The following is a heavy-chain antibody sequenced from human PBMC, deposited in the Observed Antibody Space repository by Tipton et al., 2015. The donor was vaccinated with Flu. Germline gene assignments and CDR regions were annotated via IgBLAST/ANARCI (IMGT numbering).Heavy chain of an antibody. CDR2: IHTSGTT. Sequence: LRLSCAVSGGSISNYDYYWGWIRQPPGKGLEWIGRIHTSGTTYYKPSLKSRVTISVDTSKNHFSLDLRSVTAADTAIYFCARAESSVWAGYYYGLDLWGQGTTVTVSS. CDR3: ARAESSVWAGYYYGLDL. V-gene: IGHV4-61*02. J-gene: IGHJ6*02. D-gene: IGHD6-19*01. CDR1: GGSISNYDYY.